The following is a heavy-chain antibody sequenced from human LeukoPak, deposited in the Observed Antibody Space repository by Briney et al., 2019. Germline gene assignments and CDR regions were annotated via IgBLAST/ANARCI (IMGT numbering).Heavy chain of an antibody. V-gene: IGHV3-48*02. Sequence: PGRSLRLSCVASGFAFSASYMHWVRQAPGKGLEWVSYISSSSSTIYYADSVKGRFTISRDNAKKSLYLQMNSLRDEDTAVYYCARIVYDSSGYIDYWGQGTLVTVSS. CDR3: ARIVYDSSGYIDY. J-gene: IGHJ4*02. CDR2: ISSSSSTI. D-gene: IGHD3-22*01. CDR1: GFAFSASY.